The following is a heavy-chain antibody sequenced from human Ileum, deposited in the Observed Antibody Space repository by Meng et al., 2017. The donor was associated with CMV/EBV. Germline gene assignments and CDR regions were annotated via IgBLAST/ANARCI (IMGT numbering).Heavy chain of an antibody. Sequence: SCVGSGSTFSRYWMHWVRQAPGKGLVWVSHISTAGDSTTYADSVKGRFTISRDNAKNTLYLQMNSLRVDDTAVYYCARGARWGAGFDYWGQGTLVTVSS. CDR1: GSTFSRYW. CDR2: ISTAGDST. CDR3: ARGARWGAGFDY. V-gene: IGHV3-74*03. J-gene: IGHJ4*02. D-gene: IGHD4-23*01.